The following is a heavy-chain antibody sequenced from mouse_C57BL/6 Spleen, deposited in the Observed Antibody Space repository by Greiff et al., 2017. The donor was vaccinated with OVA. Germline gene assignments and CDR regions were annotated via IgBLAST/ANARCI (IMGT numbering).Heavy chain of an antibody. CDR2: ISSGSSTI. CDR1: GFTFSDYG. Sequence: EVMLVESGGGLVKPGGSLKLSCAASGFTFSDYGMHWVRQAPEKGLEWVAYISSGSSTIYYADTVKGRFTISRDNAKNTLSLQMTSLRSEDTAMYYCARGTGSSFFDYWGQGTTLTVSS. J-gene: IGHJ2*01. CDR3: ARGTGSSFFDY. V-gene: IGHV5-17*01. D-gene: IGHD1-1*01.